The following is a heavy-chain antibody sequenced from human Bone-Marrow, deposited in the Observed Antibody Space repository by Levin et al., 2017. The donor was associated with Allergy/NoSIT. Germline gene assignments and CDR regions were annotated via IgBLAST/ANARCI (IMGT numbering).Heavy chain of an antibody. J-gene: IGHJ4*02. V-gene: IGHV4-59*01. D-gene: IGHD5-18*01. CDR1: GGSISSYY. CDR3: ARGIQLWSGYFDY. Sequence: SETLSLTCTVSGGSISSYYWSWIRQPPGKGLEWIGYIYYSGSTNYNPSLKSRVTISVDTSKNQFSLKLSSVTAADTAVYYCARGIQLWSGYFDYWGQGTLVTVSS. CDR2: IYYSGST.